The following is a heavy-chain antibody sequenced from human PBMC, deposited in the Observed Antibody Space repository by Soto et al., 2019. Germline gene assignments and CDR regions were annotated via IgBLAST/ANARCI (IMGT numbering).Heavy chain of an antibody. V-gene: IGHV4-59*01. CDR3: AREGGNCGGDCRADAFDI. CDR2: IYYSGST. Sequence: ETLSLTCTVSGGSISSYYWSWVRQPPGKGLEWIGYIYYSGSTNYNPALKSRVTISVDTSKNQFSLKLSSVTAADTAVYYCAREGGNCGGDCRADAFDIWGQGTMV. J-gene: IGHJ3*02. CDR1: GGSISSYY. D-gene: IGHD2-21*02.